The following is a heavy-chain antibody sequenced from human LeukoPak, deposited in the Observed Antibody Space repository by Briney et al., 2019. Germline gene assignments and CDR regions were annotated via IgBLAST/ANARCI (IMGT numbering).Heavy chain of an antibody. CDR1: GYTFTTYA. J-gene: IGHJ4*02. D-gene: IGHD1-26*01. Sequence: VASVNVSCKASGYTFTTYAMHWVRQAPGQRLEWMGWINGDNGNTKYSQRFQGRVTITRDTSAYIAYMELRSLRSEDTAVYYCARDRGSYDNWGQGTLVTVSS. CDR3: ARDRGSYDN. CDR2: INGDNGNT. V-gene: IGHV1-3*01.